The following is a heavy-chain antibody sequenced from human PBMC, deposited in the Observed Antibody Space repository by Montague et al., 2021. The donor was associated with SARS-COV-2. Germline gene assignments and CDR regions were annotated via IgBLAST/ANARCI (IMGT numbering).Heavy chain of an antibody. CDR3: ARRHPVGGVRP. V-gene: IGHV4-59*08. J-gene: IGHJ5*02. CDR2: IYYSGST. D-gene: IGHD2-8*02. CDR1: GASITGSD. Sequence: SETLSLTCSIPGASITGSDRKSTRLHSRQRRKSFGDIYYSGSTNYNPSLKSRVTISVDTSKNQFSLTLSSVTAADTAVYYCARRHPVGGVRPWGQGTLVTVSS.